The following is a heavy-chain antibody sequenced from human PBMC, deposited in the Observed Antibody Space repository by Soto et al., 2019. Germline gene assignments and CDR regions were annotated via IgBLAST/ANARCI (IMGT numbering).Heavy chain of an antibody. Sequence: GGSLRLSCAASGFTFSSYVMHWVRQAPGKGLEWVAHISYDGNNKYYAESVKGRFTISRDNFKNTLYLQMSSLRADDTTVYYCFLYGLHLPIFGYAVYWGQRNLV. D-gene: IGHD3-3*01. V-gene: IGHV3-30*03. CDR1: GFTFSSYV. CDR2: ISYDGNNK. CDR3: FLYGLHLPIFGYAVY. J-gene: IGHJ4*02.